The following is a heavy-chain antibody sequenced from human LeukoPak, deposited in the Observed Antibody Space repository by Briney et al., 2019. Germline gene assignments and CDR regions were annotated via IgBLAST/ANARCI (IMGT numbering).Heavy chain of an antibody. CDR1: GGSISSYY. D-gene: IGHD1-1*01. CDR3: ARDLWNDELDHYYGMDV. Sequence: SETLSLTCTVSGGSISSYYWSWIRQPPGKGLEWIGYIYYSGSTNYNPSLKSRVTISVDMSKNQFSLKLSSVTAADTAVYYCARDLWNDELDHYYGMDVWGQGTTVTVSS. J-gene: IGHJ6*02. V-gene: IGHV4-59*01. CDR2: IYYSGST.